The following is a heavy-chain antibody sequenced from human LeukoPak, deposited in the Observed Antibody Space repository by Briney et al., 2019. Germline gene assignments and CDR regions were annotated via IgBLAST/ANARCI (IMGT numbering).Heavy chain of an antibody. CDR3: ASGHSYGSLDY. CDR2: IYYSGST. J-gene: IGHJ4*01. CDR1: GGSISSYY. D-gene: IGHD5-18*01. V-gene: IGHV4-59*01. Sequence: SETLSLTCTVPGGSISSYYWSWIRQPPGKGLEWIGYIYYSGSTNYNPSLKSRVTISVDTSKNQFSLKLSSVTAADTAVYYCASGHSYGSLDYWGQGTLVTVSS.